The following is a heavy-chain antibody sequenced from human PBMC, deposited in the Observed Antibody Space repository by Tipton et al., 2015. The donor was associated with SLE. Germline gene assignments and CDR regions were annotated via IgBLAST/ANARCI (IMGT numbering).Heavy chain of an antibody. Sequence: LRLSCAVSGGSINSGDYSWSWIRQPPGKGLEWIGYIFRSGNAYYNPPLNSRVTISLDMSRNQFSLRLKSVTAADTALYYCVRVEGAYDQYYFDSWGQGTLVTVSS. CDR1: GGSINSGDYS. CDR3: VRVEGAYDQYYFDS. D-gene: IGHD5-12*01. V-gene: IGHV4-30-2*01. CDR2: IFRSGNA. J-gene: IGHJ4*02.